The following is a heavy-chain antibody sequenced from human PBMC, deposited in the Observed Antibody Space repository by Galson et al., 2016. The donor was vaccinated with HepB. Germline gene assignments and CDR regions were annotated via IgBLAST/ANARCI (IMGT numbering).Heavy chain of an antibody. CDR3: ARPKNSYGPFNYYGMDV. Sequence: SLRLSCAGSGFTFSSYGVHWVRQSPGKGLEWVAFISYDESKKYYADSVKGRFTISRDNYKKTLYLQMDSLRADDTAVYFCARPKNSYGPFNYYGMDVWGLGTTVTVSS. CDR2: ISYDESKK. CDR1: GFTFSSYG. V-gene: IGHV3-30*03. D-gene: IGHD5-18*01. J-gene: IGHJ6*02.